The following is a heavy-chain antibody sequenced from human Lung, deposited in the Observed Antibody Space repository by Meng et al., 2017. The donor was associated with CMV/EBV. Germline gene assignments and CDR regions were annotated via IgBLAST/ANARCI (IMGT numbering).Heavy chain of an antibody. J-gene: IGHJ6*02. Sequence: XXSCXXSGYTFTSYDINWVRQATGQGLEWMGWMNPNSGNTGYAQKFQGRVTITRNTSISTAYMELSSLRSEDTAVYYCARGRAGYYYYGMDVWGQGTTVXVSS. D-gene: IGHD6-19*01. CDR2: MNPNSGNT. V-gene: IGHV1-8*03. CDR3: ARGRAGYYYYGMDV. CDR1: GYTFTSYD.